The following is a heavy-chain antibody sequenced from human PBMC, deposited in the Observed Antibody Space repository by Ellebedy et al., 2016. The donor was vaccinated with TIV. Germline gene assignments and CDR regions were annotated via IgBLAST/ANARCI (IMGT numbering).Heavy chain of an antibody. CDR1: SYTFTNFG. CDR2: ISAYNGNT. Sequence: ASVKVSXKASSYTFTNFGITWVRQAPGQGLEWMGWISAYNGNTNYAQNLQGRVTMTTDTSTSTAYMELRSLRSDDTAIYYCARGGRTAANDYWGQGTLVTVSS. D-gene: IGHD2-2*01. V-gene: IGHV1-18*01. J-gene: IGHJ4*02. CDR3: ARGGRTAANDY.